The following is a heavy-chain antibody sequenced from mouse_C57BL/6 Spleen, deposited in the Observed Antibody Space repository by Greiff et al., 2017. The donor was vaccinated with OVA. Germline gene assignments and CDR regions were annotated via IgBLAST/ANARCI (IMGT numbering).Heavy chain of an antibody. CDR3: TVYEYDDGAWFAY. Sequence: EVQGVESGGGLVQPGGSMKLSCVASGFTFSNYWMNWVRQSPEKGLEWVAQIRLKSDNYATHYAESVKGRFTISRDDSKSSVYLQMNNLRAEDTGIYYCTVYEYDDGAWFAYWGQGTLVTVSA. V-gene: IGHV6-3*01. D-gene: IGHD2-4*01. J-gene: IGHJ3*01. CDR1: GFTFSNYW. CDR2: IRLKSDNYAT.